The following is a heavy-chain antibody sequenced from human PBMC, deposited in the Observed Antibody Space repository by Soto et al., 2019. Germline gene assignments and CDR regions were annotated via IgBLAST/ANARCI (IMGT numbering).Heavy chain of an antibody. Sequence: PSETLSLTCIVSGGSISSSSYYWGWIRQPPGKGLEWIGSIYYSGSTYYNPSLKSRVTISVDTSKNQFSLKLSSVTAADTAVFCCERHRARNWLDPWGQGTLVTVYS. J-gene: IGHJ5*02. D-gene: IGHD6-6*01. V-gene: IGHV4-39*01. CDR3: ERHRARNWLDP. CDR1: GGSISSSSYY. CDR2: IYYSGST.